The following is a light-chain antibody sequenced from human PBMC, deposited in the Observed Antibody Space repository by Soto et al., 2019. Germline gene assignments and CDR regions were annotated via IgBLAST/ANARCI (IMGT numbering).Light chain of an antibody. J-gene: IGLJ1*01. Sequence: SYELTQPPSVSVSPGQTASITCGGDNIGTKSVHWYQQRPGQAPVLVVYDDKKRPSGIPERFSGSNSGNTATLTISRVETGDEADYYCQVCERFSDHNFVFGDGPKVTVL. CDR2: DDK. V-gene: IGLV3-21*02. CDR1: NIGTKS. CDR3: QVCERFSDHNFV.